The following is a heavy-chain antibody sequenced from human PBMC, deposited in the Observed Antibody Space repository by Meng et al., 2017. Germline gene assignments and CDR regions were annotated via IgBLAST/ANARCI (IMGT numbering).Heavy chain of an antibody. CDR2: ISYDGSNK. D-gene: IGHD3-22*01. J-gene: IGHJ4*02. V-gene: IGHV3-30*01. CDR1: GFTFSSYA. Sequence: GESLKISCAASGFTFSSYAMHWVRQAPGKGLEWVAVISYDGSNKYYADSVKGRFTISRDNYKNTLYLQMNSLRAEDTAVYYCARPYSYDSIVYWGQGTLVTVSS. CDR3: ARPYSYDSIVY.